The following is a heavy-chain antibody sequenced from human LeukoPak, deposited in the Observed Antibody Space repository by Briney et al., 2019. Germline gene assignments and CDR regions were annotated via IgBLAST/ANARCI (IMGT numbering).Heavy chain of an antibody. Sequence: SVKVSCKALGLTFTSSAMQGVRQARGQRLEWIGWIVVGSGNTNYAQKFQERVTITRDMSTSTAYMELSSLRSEDTAVYYCAAGATVTYYWGQGTLVTVSS. CDR1: GLTFTSSA. CDR2: IVVGSGNT. D-gene: IGHD4-17*01. CDR3: AAGATVTYY. J-gene: IGHJ4*02. V-gene: IGHV1-58*02.